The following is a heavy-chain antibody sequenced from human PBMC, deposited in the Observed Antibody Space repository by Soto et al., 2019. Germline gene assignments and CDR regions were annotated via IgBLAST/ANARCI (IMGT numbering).Heavy chain of an antibody. CDR1: GGSISSYY. J-gene: IGHJ5*02. CDR3: ARAPGDYRNWFDP. V-gene: IGHV4-59*01. Sequence: LSLTCTVSGGSISSYYWSWIRQPPGKGLEWIGYIYYSGSTNYNPSLKSRVTISVDTSRNQFSLKLSSVTAADTAVYYCARAPGDYRNWFDPWGQGTLVTVSS. CDR2: IYYSGST. D-gene: IGHD4-17*01.